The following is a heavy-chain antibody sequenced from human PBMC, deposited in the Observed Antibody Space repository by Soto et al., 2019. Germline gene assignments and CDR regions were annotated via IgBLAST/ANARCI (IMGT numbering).Heavy chain of an antibody. CDR2: IYYIGNT. D-gene: IGHD2-21*02. Sequence: QVQLQESGPGLVKPSETLSLTCTVSGGSISSYYWCWIRQSPGKGLEWIGNIYYIGNTKYNPSLQSLLTISVDTSRNPFSLRFSSLTTADTSVYYCARACITSDCSGFDPWGQGILVPVSA. J-gene: IGHJ5*02. CDR1: GGSISSYY. CDR3: ARACITSDCSGFDP. V-gene: IGHV4-59*01.